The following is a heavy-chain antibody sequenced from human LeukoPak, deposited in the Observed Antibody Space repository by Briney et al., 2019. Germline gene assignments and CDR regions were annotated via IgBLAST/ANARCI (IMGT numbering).Heavy chain of an antibody. Sequence: GGSLRLSCAASGFTFISYEMNWVRQAPGKGLEWVSYISSSGSTIYYADSVKGRFTISRDNAKNSLYLQMNSLRAEDTAVYYCARGPEGYYYDSGAYYPYYFDYWGQGTLVSVSS. J-gene: IGHJ4*02. CDR2: ISSSGSTI. CDR3: ARGPEGYYYDSGAYYPYYFDY. V-gene: IGHV3-48*03. D-gene: IGHD3-22*01. CDR1: GFTFISYE.